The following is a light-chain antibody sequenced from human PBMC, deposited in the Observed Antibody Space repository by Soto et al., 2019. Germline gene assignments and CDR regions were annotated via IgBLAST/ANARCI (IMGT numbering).Light chain of an antibody. Sequence: VVLTQSPANLSLSPGERATLSCRASRHVYINALAWYQQKPGRTPTLLIFGASTRATDIPDRFSGTGSGTDFSLTINGVEPEDSAVYYCQQYGASPFTFGPGTRVEIK. V-gene: IGKV3-20*01. CDR1: RHVYINA. J-gene: IGKJ3*01. CDR3: QQYGASPFT. CDR2: GAS.